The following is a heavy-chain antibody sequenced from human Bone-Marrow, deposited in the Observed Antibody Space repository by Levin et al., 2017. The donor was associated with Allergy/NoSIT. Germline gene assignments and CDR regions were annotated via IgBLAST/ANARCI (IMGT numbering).Heavy chain of an antibody. CDR2: INAGNGNT. CDR3: ARESPIYCSGGSCYFYYYYYYMDV. J-gene: IGHJ6*03. D-gene: IGHD2-15*01. Sequence: VASVKVSCKASGYTFTSYAMHWVRQAPGQRLEWMGWINAGNGNTKYSQKFQGRVTITRDTSASTAYMELSSLRSEDTAVYYCARESPIYCSGGSCYFYYYYYYMDVWGKGTTVTVSS. CDR1: GYTFTSYA. V-gene: IGHV1-3*01.